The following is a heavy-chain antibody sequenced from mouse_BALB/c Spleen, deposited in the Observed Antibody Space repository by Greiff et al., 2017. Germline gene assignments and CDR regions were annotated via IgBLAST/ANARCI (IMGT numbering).Heavy chain of an antibody. D-gene: IGHD1-1*01. CDR2: ISNGGGST. CDR1: GFTFSSYT. Sequence: EVHLVESGGGLVQPGGSLKLSCAASGFTFSSYTMSWVRQTPEKRLEWVAYISNGGGSTYYPDTVKGRFTISRDNAKNTLYLQMSSLKSEDTAMYYCARGDYGSPWFAYWGQGTLVTVSA. CDR3: ARGDYGSPWFAY. J-gene: IGHJ3*01. V-gene: IGHV5-12-2*01.